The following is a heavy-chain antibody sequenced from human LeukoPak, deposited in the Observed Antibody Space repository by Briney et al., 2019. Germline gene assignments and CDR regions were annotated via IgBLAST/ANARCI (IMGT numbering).Heavy chain of an antibody. CDR2: ISSSSSYI. J-gene: IGHJ4*02. V-gene: IGHV3-21*01. CDR3: AREEQQLSHFDY. D-gene: IGHD6-13*01. CDR1: GFTFSSYS. Sequence: GGSLRLSCAASGFTFSSYSMNWVRQAPGKGLEWVSSISSSSSYIYYVDSVKGRFTISRDNAKNSLYLQMNSLRAEDTAVYYCAREEQQLSHFDYWGQGTLVTVSS.